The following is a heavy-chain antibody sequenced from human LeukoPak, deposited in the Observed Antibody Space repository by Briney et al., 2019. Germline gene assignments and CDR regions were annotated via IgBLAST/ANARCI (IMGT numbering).Heavy chain of an antibody. CDR2: INHSGST. CDR1: GGSFSGYY. J-gene: IGHJ4*02. Sequence: PSETLSLTCAVYGGSFSGYYWSWIRQPPGKGLEWTGEINHSGSTNYNPSLKSRVTISVDTSKNQFSLKLSSVTAADTAVYYCARLVPATEEDYWGQGTLVTVSS. V-gene: IGHV4-34*01. D-gene: IGHD2-2*01. CDR3: ARLVPATEEDY.